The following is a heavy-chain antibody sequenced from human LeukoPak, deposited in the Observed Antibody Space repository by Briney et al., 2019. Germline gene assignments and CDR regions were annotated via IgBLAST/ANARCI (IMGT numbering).Heavy chain of an antibody. Sequence: ASVKVSCKASGYTFTRYYMHWVRQAPGQGLEWMGWINPNSGGTNYAQKFQGRVTMTRDTSISTAYMELSRLRSDDTAVYFCVRDGHRLYDYYYYYMDVWGKGTTVTVSS. CDR2: INPNSGGT. CDR3: VRDGHRLYDYYYYYMDV. CDR1: GYTFTRYY. V-gene: IGHV1-2*02. D-gene: IGHD2-2*02. J-gene: IGHJ6*03.